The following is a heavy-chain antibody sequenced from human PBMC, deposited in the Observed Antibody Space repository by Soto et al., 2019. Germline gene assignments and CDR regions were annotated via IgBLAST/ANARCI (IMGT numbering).Heavy chain of an antibody. CDR3: ARGLRLAYGMDV. J-gene: IGHJ6*04. CDR2: INHSGST. V-gene: IGHV4-34*01. D-gene: IGHD4-17*01. CDR1: GGSFSGYY. Sequence: SETLSLTCAVYGGSFSGYYWSWIRQPPGKGLEWIGEINHSGSTNYDPSLKSRVTISVDTSKNQFSLKLSSVTAADTAVYYCARGLRLAYGMDVWGKGTTVTV.